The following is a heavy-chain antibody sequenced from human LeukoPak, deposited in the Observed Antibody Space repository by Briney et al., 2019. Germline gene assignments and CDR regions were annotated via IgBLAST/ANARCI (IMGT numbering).Heavy chain of an antibody. CDR3: ATSQAPNYDILTGKPLDY. J-gene: IGHJ4*02. CDR2: FDPEDGET. Sequence: ASVKVSCKVSGYTLTELSMHWVRRAPGKGLEWMGGFDPEDGETIYAQKFQGRVTMTEDTSTDTAYMELSSLRSEDTAVYYCATSQAPNYDILTGKPLDYWGQGTLVTVSS. V-gene: IGHV1-24*01. D-gene: IGHD3-9*01. CDR1: GYTLTELS.